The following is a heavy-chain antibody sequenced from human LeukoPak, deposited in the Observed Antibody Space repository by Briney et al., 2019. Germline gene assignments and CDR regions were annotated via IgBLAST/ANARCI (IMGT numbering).Heavy chain of an antibody. V-gene: IGHV3-64D*09. CDR2: IFANGDIT. CDR1: GFTFSTYP. J-gene: IGHJ6*02. CDR3: VKSPSDGLDV. Sequence: PGGSLRLSCSASGFTFSTYPMHWVRQAPGKGLEYVSTIFANGDITSYAASVKGRSTTSRDNSKNTLYLQMSSLRPEDTAVYYCVKSPSDGLDVWGPGAPVTVSS.